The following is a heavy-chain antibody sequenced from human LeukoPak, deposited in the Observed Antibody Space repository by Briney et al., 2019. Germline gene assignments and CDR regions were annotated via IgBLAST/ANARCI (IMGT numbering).Heavy chain of an antibody. Sequence: PSETLSLTCTISGGSVNSGGYYWSWIRQPAGKGLEYLGRISSTGSTNYNPSLRSRVTISADTSKNHFSLKLTSVTAADTAVYYCARDQTYSGSGIYTYFDYWGQGILVTVSS. J-gene: IGHJ4*02. CDR2: ISSTGST. D-gene: IGHD3-10*01. CDR3: ARDQTYSGSGIYTYFDY. CDR1: GGSVNSGGYY. V-gene: IGHV4-61*02.